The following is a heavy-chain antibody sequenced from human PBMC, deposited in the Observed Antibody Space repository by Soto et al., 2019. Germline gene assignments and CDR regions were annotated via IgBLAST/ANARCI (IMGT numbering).Heavy chain of an antibody. V-gene: IGHV3-23*01. Sequence: GGSLRLSCAASGFTFSSYAMSWVRQAPGKGLEWVSAISGSGGSTYYADSVKGRFTISRDNSKNTLYLQMNSLRAEDTAVYYCAKDLADRYCSGGSCYFGYFDYCGQGTLVTVSS. CDR3: AKDLADRYCSGGSCYFGYFDY. CDR1: GFTFSSYA. D-gene: IGHD2-15*01. CDR2: ISGSGGST. J-gene: IGHJ4*02.